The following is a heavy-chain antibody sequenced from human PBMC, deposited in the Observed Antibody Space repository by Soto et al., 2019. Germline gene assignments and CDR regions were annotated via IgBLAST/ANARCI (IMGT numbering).Heavy chain of an antibody. CDR3: AKDKGYSSGWYVGGFDP. Sequence: QVQLVESGGGVVQPGRSLRLSCAASGFTFSSYGMHWVRQAPGKGLEWVAVISYDGSNKYYADSVKGRFTISRDNSKNTVYLQMNSMRAEETAVYYCAKDKGYSSGWYVGGFDPWGQGTLVTVSS. CDR1: GFTFSSYG. V-gene: IGHV3-30*18. J-gene: IGHJ5*02. CDR2: ISYDGSNK. D-gene: IGHD6-19*01.